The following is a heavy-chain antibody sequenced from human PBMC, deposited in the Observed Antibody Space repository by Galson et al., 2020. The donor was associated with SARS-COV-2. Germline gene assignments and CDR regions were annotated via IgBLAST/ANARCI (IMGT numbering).Heavy chain of an antibody. V-gene: IGHV3-7*01. CDR3: AAERGP. CDR1: GFTFNNYW. J-gene: IGHJ4*02. CDR2: IQLDGRAK. Sequence: GGSLRLSFSASGFTFNNYWMSWVRQAPGKGLEWVANIQLDGRAKNYVDSVKGRFTISRDNAKNSLYLQMSNLRVEDAAVYFCAAERGPWGQGVLVSVSS.